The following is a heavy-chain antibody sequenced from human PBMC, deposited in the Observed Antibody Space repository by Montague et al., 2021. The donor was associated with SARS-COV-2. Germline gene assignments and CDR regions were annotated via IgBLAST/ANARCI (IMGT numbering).Heavy chain of an antibody. CDR3: ARHGCNDSGIYQFDY. CDR2: MYYSGNT. Sequence: SETLSLTCTVSGGSISRSGYYWTWIRQPPGKGLEWIGSMYYSGNTYYNPSLKGRVTISVDTTKNQFSLKLNSVTAADTAVYYCARHGCNDSGIYQFDYWGQGTLVTVSS. J-gene: IGHJ4*02. D-gene: IGHD3-10*01. V-gene: IGHV4-39*01. CDR1: GGSISRSGYY.